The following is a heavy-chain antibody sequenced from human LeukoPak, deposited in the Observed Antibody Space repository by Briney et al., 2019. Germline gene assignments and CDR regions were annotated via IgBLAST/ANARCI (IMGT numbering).Heavy chain of an antibody. CDR1: GFTFSNYA. D-gene: IGHD2-2*03. V-gene: IGHV3-23*01. J-gene: IGHJ6*03. CDR2: INDRGIAT. Sequence: GGSLRLSCAASGFTFSNYAMSWVRQAPGKGLEWVSTINDRGIATYYADSVKGRFTISRDNSKNTLYLQMNSLRAEDTAVYYCAKDRGGYCSSTSCPRPYYYYYYMDVWGKGTTVTVSS. CDR3: AKDRGGYCSSTSCPRPYYYYYYMDV.